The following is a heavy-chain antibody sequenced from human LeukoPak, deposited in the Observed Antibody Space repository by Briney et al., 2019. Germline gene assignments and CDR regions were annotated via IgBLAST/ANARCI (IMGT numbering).Heavy chain of an antibody. V-gene: IGHV3-23*01. D-gene: IGHD3-22*01. CDR1: GFTFSSYA. CDR2: ISGSGGST. Sequence: GGSLRLTCAASGFTFSSYAMSWVRQAPGKGLEWVSAISGSGGSTYYADSVKGRFTISRDNSKNTLYLQMNSLRAEDTAVYYCAKVRRTMIVVVTGALDYWGQGTLVTVSS. CDR3: AKVRRTMIVVVTGALDY. J-gene: IGHJ4*02.